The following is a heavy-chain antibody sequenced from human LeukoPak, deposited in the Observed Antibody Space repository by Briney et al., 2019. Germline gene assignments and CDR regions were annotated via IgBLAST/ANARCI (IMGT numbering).Heavy chain of an antibody. CDR1: GGSISSRSW. Sequence: SGTLSLTCAVSGGSISSRSWWSWVRQAPGKWLEWIGEISHSENTNYNPSLKSRVTTSIDKSNNHFSLNLTSVTAADTAVYYCARSDYIWGSYRVYDYWGQGTLVTVSS. J-gene: IGHJ4*02. CDR3: ARSDYIWGSYRVYDY. D-gene: IGHD3-16*02. CDR2: ISHSENT. V-gene: IGHV4-4*02.